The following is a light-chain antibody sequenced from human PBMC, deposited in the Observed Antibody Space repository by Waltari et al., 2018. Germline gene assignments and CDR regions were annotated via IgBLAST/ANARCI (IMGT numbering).Light chain of an antibody. J-gene: IGKJ4*01. Sequence: EIVLTQSPGTLSLSPGERATLPGRASQTVRTTYLAWYQQKPGQAPTLLIYDTSSRATGIPDRFSGSGSGTDFSLTISSLEPEDFAVYYCQQYDISPLTFGGGTKVETK. V-gene: IGKV3-20*01. CDR2: DTS. CDR3: QQYDISPLT. CDR1: QTVRTTY.